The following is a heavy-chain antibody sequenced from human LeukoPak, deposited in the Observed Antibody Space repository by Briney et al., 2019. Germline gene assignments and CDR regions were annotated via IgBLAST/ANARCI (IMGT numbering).Heavy chain of an antibody. CDR3: ARSLIVGATAVDY. D-gene: IGHD1-26*01. V-gene: IGHV3-23*01. CDR2: ISGGGGTT. CDR1: GFIFSSYA. J-gene: IGHJ4*02. Sequence: PGGSLRLSCAASGFIFSSYAMSWVRQAPGKGPEWVSTISGGGGTTYYADSVKGRFTISRDNAKNTLYLQMNSLRAEDTAVYYCARSLIVGATAVDYWGQGTLVTVSS.